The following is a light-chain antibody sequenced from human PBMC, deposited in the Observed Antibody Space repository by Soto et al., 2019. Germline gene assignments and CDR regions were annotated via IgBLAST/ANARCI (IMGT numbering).Light chain of an antibody. CDR2: GAS. V-gene: IGKV3-20*01. CDR1: QSFRGL. CDR3: QQYGSSPPTT. Sequence: EVALSPSPLTLSSSPGESATLSCRASQSFRGLLAWYQQKPGQAPRLLIYGASSRATGIPDRFSGTVSGTDFTLTISRLEPEDFAVYYCQQYGSSPPTTFGQGTKVDIK. J-gene: IGKJ1*01.